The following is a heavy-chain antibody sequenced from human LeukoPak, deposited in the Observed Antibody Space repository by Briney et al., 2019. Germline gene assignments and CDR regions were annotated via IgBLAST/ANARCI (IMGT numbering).Heavy chain of an antibody. D-gene: IGHD3-22*01. CDR3: VRLRRNSDTSGFYYYYDF. J-gene: IGHJ4*02. Sequence: GGSLRLSCVASGYTFSSYSINWVRQAPGKGLEGVSSISFRSNYIYYADSVRGRFIISRDDARDSLYLKMNSLRAEATAVYYCVRLRRNSDTSGFYYYYDFWGQGTLVTVSS. CDR2: ISFRSNYI. CDR1: GYTFSSYS. V-gene: IGHV3-21*01.